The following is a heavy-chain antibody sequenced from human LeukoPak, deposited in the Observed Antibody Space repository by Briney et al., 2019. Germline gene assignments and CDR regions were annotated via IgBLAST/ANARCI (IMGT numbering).Heavy chain of an antibody. CDR3: SADHY. J-gene: IGHJ4*02. V-gene: IGHV4-34*01. Sequence: SETLSLTCTVYGASFSDYYWSWIRQPPGKGLEWIGEINRSGGTNYNPSLRSRVTISIDTSKSQFSLNPSAATAADTAVYYCSADHYWGQGTLVTVSS. CDR2: INRSGGT. CDR1: GASFSDYY.